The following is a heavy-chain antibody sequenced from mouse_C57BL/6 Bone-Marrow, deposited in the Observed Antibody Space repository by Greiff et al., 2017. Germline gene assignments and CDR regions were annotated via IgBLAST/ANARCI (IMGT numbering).Heavy chain of an antibody. V-gene: IGHV1-19*01. J-gene: IGHJ3*01. CDR2: INPYNGGT. Sequence: EVQLQQSGPVLVKPGASVKMSCKASGYTFTDYYMNWVKQSHGKSLEWIGVINPYNGGTSYNQKFKGKATLTVDKSSSTAYMELNSLTSEDSAVYYCARSMDYYGSSSFAYWGQGTLVTVSA. D-gene: IGHD1-1*01. CDR1: GYTFTDYY. CDR3: ARSMDYYGSSSFAY.